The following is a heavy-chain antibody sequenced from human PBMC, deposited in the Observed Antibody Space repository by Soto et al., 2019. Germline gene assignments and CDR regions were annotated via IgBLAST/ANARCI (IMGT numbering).Heavy chain of an antibody. Sequence: ASVKVSCKASGYTFTGYYMHWVRQAPGQGLEWMGWINPNSGGTNYAQKFQGRVTMTRDTSISTAYMELKRLTSDDTAVYYCARGVTDDYGSGDCFDPWGQGTLVTVSS. J-gene: IGHJ5*02. D-gene: IGHD4-17*01. CDR2: INPNSGGT. CDR3: ARGVTDDYGSGDCFDP. CDR1: GYTFTGYY. V-gene: IGHV1-2*02.